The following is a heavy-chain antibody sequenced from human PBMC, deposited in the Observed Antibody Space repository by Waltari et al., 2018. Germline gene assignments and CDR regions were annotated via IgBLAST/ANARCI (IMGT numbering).Heavy chain of an antibody. CDR2: ISAYNGNT. CDR1: GYTFPSYG. J-gene: IGHJ4*02. Sequence: QVQLVQSGAEVKKPGASVKVSCKASGYTFPSYGISWVRQAPGQGLEWMGWISAYNGNTNYAQKLQGRVTMTTDTSTSTAYMELRSLRSDDTAVYYCARDLYYDSSGYKASPDYWGQGTLVTVSS. CDR3: ARDLYYDSSGYKASPDY. D-gene: IGHD3-22*01. V-gene: IGHV1-18*01.